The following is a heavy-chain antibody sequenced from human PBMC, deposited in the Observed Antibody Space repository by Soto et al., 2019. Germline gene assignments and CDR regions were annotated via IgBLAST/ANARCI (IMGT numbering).Heavy chain of an antibody. D-gene: IGHD3-3*01. Sequence: SVKVSCKASGGTFSSYAISWVRQAPVQGLEWMGGIIPIFGTANYAQKFQGRVTITADESTSTAYMELSSLRSEDTAVYYCARGTFFGPDHPPIYYYYGMDVWGQGTTVTVSS. CDR2: IIPIFGTA. V-gene: IGHV1-69*13. CDR3: ARGTFFGPDHPPIYYYYGMDV. J-gene: IGHJ6*02. CDR1: GGTFSSYA.